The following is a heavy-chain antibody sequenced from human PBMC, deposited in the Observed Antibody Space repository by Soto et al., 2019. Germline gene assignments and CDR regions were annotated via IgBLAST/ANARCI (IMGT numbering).Heavy chain of an antibody. V-gene: IGHV1-3*01. D-gene: IGHD5-18*01. CDR3: ALCFGYSYGYQYYFDY. Sequence: QVQLVQSGAEVKKPGASVKVSCKASGYNFTSYAMHWVRQAPGQRLEWMGWINAGNGNTKYTQKFQGRVTITRDTSASTAYMELSSLRSEDTAVYYCALCFGYSYGYQYYFDYWGQGTLVTVSS. CDR2: INAGNGNT. CDR1: GYNFTSYA. J-gene: IGHJ4*02.